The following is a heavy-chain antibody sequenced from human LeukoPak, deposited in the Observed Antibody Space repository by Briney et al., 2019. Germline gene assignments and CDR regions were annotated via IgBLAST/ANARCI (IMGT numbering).Heavy chain of an antibody. V-gene: IGHV3-23*01. D-gene: IGHD3-10*01. CDR2: IGGSGGST. CDR1: GFTFSSYA. Sequence: GGSLRLSYAASGFTFSSYAMSWVRQAPGKGLEWVSAIGGSGGSTYYADSVKGRFTISRDNSKNTLYLQMNSLRAEDTAVYYCATSYYPLNYFDYWGQGTLVTVSS. CDR3: ATSYYPLNYFDY. J-gene: IGHJ4*02.